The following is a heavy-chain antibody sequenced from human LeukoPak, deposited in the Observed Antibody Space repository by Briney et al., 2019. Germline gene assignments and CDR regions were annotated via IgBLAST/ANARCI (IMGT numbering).Heavy chain of an antibody. D-gene: IGHD3-3*01. Sequence: PSETLSLTCTVSGGSISSYYWSWIRQPPGKGLEWIGYIYYSGSTNYSPSLKSRVTISVDTSKNQFSLKLSSVTAADTAVYYCAREQFGVATIGGGYNWFDPWGQGTLVTVSS. V-gene: IGHV4-59*01. CDR3: AREQFGVATIGGGYNWFDP. CDR2: IYYSGST. J-gene: IGHJ5*02. CDR1: GGSISSYY.